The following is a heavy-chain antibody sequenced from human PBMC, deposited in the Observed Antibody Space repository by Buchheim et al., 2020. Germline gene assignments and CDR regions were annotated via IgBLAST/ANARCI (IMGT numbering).Heavy chain of an antibody. Sequence: QVQLQQWGAGLLKPSETLSLTCAVYGGSFSGYYWSWIRQPPGKGLEWIGEINHSGSTNYNPSLKSRVTISVDTSKNQFPLKLSSVTGADTAVYYCARRIGYYYYGMDVWGQGTT. V-gene: IGHV4-34*01. CDR2: INHSGST. CDR3: ARRIGYYYYGMDV. CDR1: GGSFSGYY. J-gene: IGHJ6*02. D-gene: IGHD3-3*01.